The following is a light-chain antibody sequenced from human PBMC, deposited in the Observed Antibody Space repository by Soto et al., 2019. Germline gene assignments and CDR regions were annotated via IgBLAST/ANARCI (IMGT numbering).Light chain of an antibody. CDR2: EVT. Sequence: QSALTQPASVSGSPGQSITISCTGTSSDVGGYDFVSWYRQYPCQAPKILIYEVTHRPSGVPDRFSGSKSGNTASLTISGLQADDEADYYCSSYTINSSPVFGPVTKLTVL. V-gene: IGLV2-14*01. CDR1: SSDVGGYDF. J-gene: IGLJ1*01. CDR3: SSYTINSSPV.